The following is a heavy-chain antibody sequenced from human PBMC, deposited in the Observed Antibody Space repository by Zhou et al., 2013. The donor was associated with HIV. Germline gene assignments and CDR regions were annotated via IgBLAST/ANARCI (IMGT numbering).Heavy chain of an antibody. CDR3: ATLPGGPRESWVVP. J-gene: IGHJ5*02. D-gene: IGHD3-10*01. V-gene: IGHV1-69*04. Sequence: QVQVVQSGAEVKKPGSSVKVSCKASGGTFSNYAISWVRQAPGQGLEWMGRIIPILRTSNYAQKFQDRVTITADNSTSTAHMDLRNLRSEDTAVYYCATLPGGPRESWVVPWGQGTLVTVSS. CDR1: GGTFSNYA. CDR2: IIPILRTS.